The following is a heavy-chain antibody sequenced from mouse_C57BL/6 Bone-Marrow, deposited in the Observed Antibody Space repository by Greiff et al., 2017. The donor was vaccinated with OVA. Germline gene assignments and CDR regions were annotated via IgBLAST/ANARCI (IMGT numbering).Heavy chain of an antibody. CDR3: ARGTAVVAHYYAMDY. CDR1: GFTFSDYY. CDR2: INYDGSST. Sequence: VESEGGLVQPGSSMKLSCTASGFTFSDYYMAWVRQVPEKGLEWVANINYDGSSTYYLDSLKSRFIISRDNAKNILYLQMSSLKSEDTATYYCARGTAVVAHYYAMDYWGQGTSVTVSS. V-gene: IGHV5-16*01. D-gene: IGHD1-1*01. J-gene: IGHJ4*01.